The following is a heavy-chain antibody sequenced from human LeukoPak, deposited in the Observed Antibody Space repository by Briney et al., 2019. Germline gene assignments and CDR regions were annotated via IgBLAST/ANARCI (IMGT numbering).Heavy chain of an antibody. J-gene: IGHJ5*02. CDR3: ARGGFAAAEESWFDP. CDR2: IYYSGST. CDR1: GGSISSYY. V-gene: IGHV4-59*01. Sequence: PSETLSLTCTVSGGSISSYYWSWIRQPPGKGLEWIGYIYYSGSTNYNPSLKSRVTISIDTSKNQFSLKLSSVTAADTAVYYCARGGFAAAEESWFDPWGQGTLVTVSS. D-gene: IGHD6-13*01.